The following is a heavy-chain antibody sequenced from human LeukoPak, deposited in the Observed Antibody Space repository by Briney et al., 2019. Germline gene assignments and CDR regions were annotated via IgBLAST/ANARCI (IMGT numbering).Heavy chain of an antibody. J-gene: IGHJ3*02. V-gene: IGHV3-48*03. CDR1: GFTFSSYE. Sequence: GGSLRLSCAASGFTFSSYEMNWVRQAPGKGLEWVSYISSSGSTIYYADSVKGRFTISRDNAKNSLYLQMNSLRAEDTAVYYCARSYNWLYSGAFDIWGQGTMVTVSS. CDR2: ISSSGSTI. D-gene: IGHD1-1*01. CDR3: ARSYNWLYSGAFDI.